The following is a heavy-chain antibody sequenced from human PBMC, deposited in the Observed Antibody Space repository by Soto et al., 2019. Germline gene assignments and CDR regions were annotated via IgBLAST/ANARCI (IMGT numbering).Heavy chain of an antibody. CDR2: IYYSGST. V-gene: IGHV4-59*01. J-gene: IGHJ3*02. D-gene: IGHD4-17*01. CDR1: GGSISSYY. CDR3: ARGLDYEDAFDI. Sequence: PSETLSLTCTVSGGSISSYYWSWVRQPPGKGLEWIGYIYYSGSTNYNPSLKSRVTISVDTSKNQFSLKLSSVTAADTAVYYCARGLDYEDAFDIWGQGTMVTVSS.